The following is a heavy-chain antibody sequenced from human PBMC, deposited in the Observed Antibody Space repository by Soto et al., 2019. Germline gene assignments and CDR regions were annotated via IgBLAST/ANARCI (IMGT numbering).Heavy chain of an antibody. D-gene: IGHD2-15*01. V-gene: IGHV3-23*01. Sequence: PGGSLRLSCAASGFTFSNYEMNWVRQAPGKGLEWVAVVSIGGSTHYADSVRGRFTISRDNSKNTLSLQMNSLTAEDTAVYFCAKRRGAGGHFDYWGQGALVTVSS. J-gene: IGHJ4*02. CDR3: AKRRGAGGHFDY. CDR1: GFTFSNYE. CDR2: VSIGGST.